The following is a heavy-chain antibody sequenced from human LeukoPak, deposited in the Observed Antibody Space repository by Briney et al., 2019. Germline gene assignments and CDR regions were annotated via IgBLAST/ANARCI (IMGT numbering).Heavy chain of an antibody. J-gene: IGHJ4*02. V-gene: IGHV4-34*01. D-gene: IGHD1-26*01. CDR3: ARGIGATTRLDY. CDR2: INHSGST. Sequence: PSETLSLTCAVYGGSFSGYYWSWIRQPPGKGLEWIGEINHSGSTNCNPSLKSRGTISVDTSKNQFSLKLSSVTAADTAVYYCARGIGATTRLDYWGQGTLVTVSS. CDR1: GGSFSGYY.